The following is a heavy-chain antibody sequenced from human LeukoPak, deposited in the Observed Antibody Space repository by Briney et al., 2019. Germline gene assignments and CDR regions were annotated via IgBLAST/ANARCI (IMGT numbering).Heavy chain of an antibody. CDR2: INHSGYT. J-gene: IGHJ4*02. CDR3: ARDRGYSYGPFDY. V-gene: IGHV4-30-4*01. D-gene: IGHD5-18*01. Sequence: SETLSLTCTVSGGSVSSGDYYWSWIRQPPGKGLEWIGYINHSGYTLYNPSLRSRVTISIDTSKNHFSLKVSSVTAADTAVYYCARDRGYSYGPFDYWGQGTLVTVSS. CDR1: GGSVSSGDYY.